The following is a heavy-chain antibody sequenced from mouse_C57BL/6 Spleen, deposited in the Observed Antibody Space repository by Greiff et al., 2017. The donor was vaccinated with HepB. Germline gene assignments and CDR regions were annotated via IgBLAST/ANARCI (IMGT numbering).Heavy chain of an antibody. CDR3: ARSGDYEGYFDV. V-gene: IGHV3-1*01. CDR1: GYSITSGYD. Sequence: EVQRVESGPGMVKPSQSLSLTCTVTGYSITSGYDWHWIRHFPGNKLEWMGYISYSGSTNYNPSLKSRISITHDTSKNHFFLKLNSVTTEDTATYYCARSGDYEGYFDVWGTGTTVTVSS. D-gene: IGHD2-4*01. CDR2: ISYSGST. J-gene: IGHJ1*03.